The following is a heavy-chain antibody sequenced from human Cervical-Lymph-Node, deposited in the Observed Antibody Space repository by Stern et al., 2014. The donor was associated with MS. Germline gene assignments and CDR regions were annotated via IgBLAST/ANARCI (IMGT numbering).Heavy chain of an antibody. Sequence: VHLVESGGGVVQPGRSLRLSCTASGFTFENYGMHWVRQAPGKGLEWVALIWYDGTEEYYTDSVKGRFTISRDNSRRILYLQMNRLRAEDTAVYYCARRRSLLGPYAMDVWGQGTPVTVSS. D-gene: IGHD3-16*01. CDR2: IWYDGTEE. CDR3: ARRRSLLGPYAMDV. V-gene: IGHV3-33*01. J-gene: IGHJ6*02. CDR1: GFTFENYG.